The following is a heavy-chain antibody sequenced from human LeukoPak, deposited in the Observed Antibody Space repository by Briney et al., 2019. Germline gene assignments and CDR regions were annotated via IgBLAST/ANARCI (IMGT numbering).Heavy chain of an antibody. V-gene: IGHV3-48*03. CDR2: IGNTGRTI. J-gene: IGHJ2*01. Sequence: GGSLRLSCAASGFTFSRYEMNWVRQAPGRGLEWVSYIGNTGRTIYYADSVQGRFTISRDNAKNSLYLQMNSLKAEDTAVYYCARSYCSSTSCDDWYFDLWGRGTLVTVSS. CDR3: ARSYCSSTSCDDWYFDL. D-gene: IGHD2-2*01. CDR1: GFTFSRYE.